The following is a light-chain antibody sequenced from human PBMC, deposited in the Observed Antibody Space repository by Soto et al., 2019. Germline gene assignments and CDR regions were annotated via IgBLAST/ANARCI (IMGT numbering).Light chain of an antibody. CDR3: CSYAGSSTLVV. J-gene: IGLJ2*01. CDR1: SSDVGSYNL. V-gene: IGLV2-23*03. CDR2: EGI. Sequence: QSVLTQPASVSGSPGQSITISCTGTSSDVGSYNLVCWYQQQPGKAPKLMIYEGIKRPPGVSNRFSGSKSGNTASLTISGLQAEDEADYYCCSYAGSSTLVVFGGGTKLTVL.